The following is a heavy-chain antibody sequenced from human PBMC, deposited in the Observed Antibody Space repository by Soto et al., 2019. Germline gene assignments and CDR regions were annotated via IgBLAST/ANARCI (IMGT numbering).Heavy chain of an antibody. CDR2: ISGSGDST. V-gene: IGHV3-23*01. CDR1: GFTFSSYA. J-gene: IGHJ6*03. CDR3: GKGGGRVEVRGINTYSYYHYYMGV. D-gene: IGHD3-10*01. Sequence: DVQLLESGGDLIQPGGSLRLSCAASGFTFSSYAMSWVRQAPGKGLEWVSGISGSGDSTYYADSVKGRFTISRDNSKNRLYRHMNRLRAEDTAVYYCGKGGGRVEVRGINTYSYYHYYMGVWGKGTTVTVSS.